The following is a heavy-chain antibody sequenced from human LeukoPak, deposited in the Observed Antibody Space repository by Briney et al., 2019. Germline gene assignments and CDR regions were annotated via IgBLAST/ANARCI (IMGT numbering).Heavy chain of an antibody. D-gene: IGHD3-9*01. V-gene: IGHV4-34*01. Sequence: SETLSLTCAVYGGSFSGYYWSRIRQPPGKGLEWIGEINHSGSTNYNPSFKSRVTISVDTSKNQFSLKLSSVTAADTAVYYCARGAEMAYDILTGYYVQRRPYYFDYWGQGTLVTVSS. J-gene: IGHJ4*02. CDR2: INHSGST. CDR1: GGSFSGYY. CDR3: ARGAEMAYDILTGYYVQRRPYYFDY.